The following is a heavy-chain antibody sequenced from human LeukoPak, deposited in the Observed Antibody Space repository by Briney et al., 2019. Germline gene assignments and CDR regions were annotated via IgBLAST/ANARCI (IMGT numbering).Heavy chain of an antibody. CDR3: ARGAPPAASHYFDY. D-gene: IGHD6-6*01. Sequence: SETLSLTCAVYGGSFSGYYWSWIRQPPGKGLEWIGEINHSGSTNYNPSLKSRVTISVDTSKNQFSLKLSSVTAADTAVYYCARGAPPAASHYFDYWGQGTLVTVSS. CDR1: GGSFSGYY. V-gene: IGHV4-34*01. CDR2: INHSGST. J-gene: IGHJ4*02.